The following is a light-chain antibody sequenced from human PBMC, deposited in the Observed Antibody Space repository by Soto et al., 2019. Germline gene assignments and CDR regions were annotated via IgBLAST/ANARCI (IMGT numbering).Light chain of an antibody. Sequence: QSVLTQPASVSGSPGQSITISCTGTSSDVGAYNYVSWYQQQSGKAPKLLIHEVSSRPAGVSDRFSGSKSGNTASLTISGLQAEDEADYYCAAWDDSLNGHYVFGTGTKVTVL. CDR2: EVS. CDR1: SSDVGAYNY. V-gene: IGLV2-14*01. J-gene: IGLJ1*01. CDR3: AAWDDSLNGHYV.